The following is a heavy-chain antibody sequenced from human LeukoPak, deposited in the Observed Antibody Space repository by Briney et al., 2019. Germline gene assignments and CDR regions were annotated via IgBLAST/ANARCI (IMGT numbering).Heavy chain of an antibody. CDR2: INPNSGGT. J-gene: IGHJ4*02. D-gene: IGHD2-15*01. CDR1: GYTFTSYY. CDR3: ASEINELPLDY. V-gene: IGHV1-2*02. Sequence: ASVKVSCKASGYTFTSYYMHWVRQAPGQGLEWMGWINPNSGGTNYAQKFQGRGTMTRDTSISTAYMELSRLRSEDTAVYYCASEINELPLDYWGQGTLVTVSS.